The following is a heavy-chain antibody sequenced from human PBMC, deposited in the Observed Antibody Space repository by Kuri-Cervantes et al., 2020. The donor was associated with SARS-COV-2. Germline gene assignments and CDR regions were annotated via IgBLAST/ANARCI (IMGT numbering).Heavy chain of an antibody. J-gene: IGHJ6*02. Sequence: GSLRLSCTVSGGSISSSSYYWGWIRQPPGKGLEWIGSIYYSGGTNYNPSLKSRVTMSVDTSKNQFSLKLSSVTAADTAVYYCARDPNGYCSSTSCPGDGMDVWGQGTTVTVSS. D-gene: IGHD2-2*03. CDR3: ARDPNGYCSSTSCPGDGMDV. V-gene: IGHV4-39*07. CDR2: IYYSGGT. CDR1: GGSISSSSYY.